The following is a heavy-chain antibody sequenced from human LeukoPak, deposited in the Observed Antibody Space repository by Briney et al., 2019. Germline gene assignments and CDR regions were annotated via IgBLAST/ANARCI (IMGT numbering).Heavy chain of an antibody. D-gene: IGHD4-17*01. J-gene: IGHJ3*02. CDR2: IYSGGST. CDR1: GFTVSSNY. V-gene: IGHV3-53*01. Sequence: GSLSLSCAASGFTVSSNYMSWVRQAPGKGLEWVSVIYSGGSTYYADSVKGRFTISRDNSKNTLYLQMNSLRAEDTAVYYCARAGTTVLTVGAFDIWGQGTMVTVSS. CDR3: ARAGTTVLTVGAFDI.